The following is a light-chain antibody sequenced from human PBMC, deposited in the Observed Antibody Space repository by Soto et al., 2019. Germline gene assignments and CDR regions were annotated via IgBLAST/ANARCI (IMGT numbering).Light chain of an antibody. Sequence: ETVLTQSPGTLSLSPGERATLSFWAIQSVSSNLLAWYQEKPGQAPRLLIYGASSRATGIPDRFSGSGSGTDFTLTISRLEPEDFAVYYCRQYGRSLASAIGGGTKVHIK. V-gene: IGKV3-20*01. J-gene: IGKJ4*01. CDR3: RQYGRSLASA. CDR2: GAS. CDR1: QSVSSNL.